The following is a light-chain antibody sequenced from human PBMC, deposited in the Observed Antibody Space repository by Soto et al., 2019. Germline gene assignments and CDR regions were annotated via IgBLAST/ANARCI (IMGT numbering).Light chain of an antibody. CDR1: QSVDGL. CDR2: DTS. V-gene: IGKV3-11*01. J-gene: IGKJ5*01. CDR3: QQRGNWPLT. Sequence: ETVLTQSPATLSLSPGERATLSCRASQSVDGLLAWYQQKSGQAPRLLIYDTSKRASGIPGRFSGSGSGTDFILTISSLEPEDFAVYYCQQRGNWPLTFGQGTRLDMK.